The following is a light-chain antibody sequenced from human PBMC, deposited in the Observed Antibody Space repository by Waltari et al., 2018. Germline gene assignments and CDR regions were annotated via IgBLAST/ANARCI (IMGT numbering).Light chain of an antibody. J-gene: IGKJ1*01. CDR3: LQDDNYPRT. Sequence: AIQMTQSPSSLSASVGDRITITCRASQDIRNDVGWYQQKPGEAPKLLIYAASILQSGVPSNFSGSGSGTDFTLTISSLQPEDVATYYWLQDDNYPRTCGQGTKVEIK. CDR1: QDIRND. V-gene: IGKV1-6*01. CDR2: AAS.